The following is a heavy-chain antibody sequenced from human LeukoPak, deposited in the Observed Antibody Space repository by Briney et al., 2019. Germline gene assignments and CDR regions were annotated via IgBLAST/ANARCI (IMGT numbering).Heavy chain of an antibody. D-gene: IGHD2-15*01. V-gene: IGHV3-23*01. J-gene: IGHJ4*02. CDR2: ISGSGDGT. Sequence: GGSLRLSCAASGFTSSNYAMSWVRQAPGRGLEWVSSISGSGDGTYYADSVKGRFTISRDNSKNTLYLQMNSLTAEDTAVYFCAKSDCGDAGCYLLDYWAQGPLATVSS. CDR3: AKSDCGDAGCYLLDY. CDR1: GFTSSNYA.